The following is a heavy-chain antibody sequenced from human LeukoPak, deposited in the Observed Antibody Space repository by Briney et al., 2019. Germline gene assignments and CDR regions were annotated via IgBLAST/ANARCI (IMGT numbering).Heavy chain of an antibody. CDR2: IIPILGIA. D-gene: IGHD3-22*01. Sequence: ASVKVSCKASGGTFSSYAISWVRQAPGQGLEWMGRIIPILGIANHAQKFQGRVTITADKSTSTAYMELSSLRSEDTAVYYCARTKAYYYDSSGYYGNYWGQGTLVTVSS. CDR1: GGTFSSYA. CDR3: ARTKAYYYDSSGYYGNY. V-gene: IGHV1-69*04. J-gene: IGHJ4*02.